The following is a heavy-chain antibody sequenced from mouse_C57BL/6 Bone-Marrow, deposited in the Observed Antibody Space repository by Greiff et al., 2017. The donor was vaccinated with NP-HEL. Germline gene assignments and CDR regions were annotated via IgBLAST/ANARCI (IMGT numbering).Heavy chain of an antibody. D-gene: IGHD2-4*01. CDR1: GFTFSDAW. V-gene: IGHV6-6*01. Sequence: EVQLVESGGGLVQPGGSMKLSCAASGFTFSDAWMDWVRQSPEKGLEWVAEIRNKANNHATYYAESVKGRFTISRDDSKSSVYLQMNSLRAEDTGIYYCTRPHYDYDGDYFDYWGQGTTLTVSS. CDR2: IRNKANNHAT. J-gene: IGHJ2*01. CDR3: TRPHYDYDGDYFDY.